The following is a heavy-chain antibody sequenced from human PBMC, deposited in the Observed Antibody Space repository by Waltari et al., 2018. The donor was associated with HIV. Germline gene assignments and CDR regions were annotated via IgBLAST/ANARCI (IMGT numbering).Heavy chain of an antibody. CDR3: ARARSIKVRGEGGWDSQFYGLDV. J-gene: IGHJ6*02. D-gene: IGHD3-10*01. V-gene: IGHV4-34*01. CDR2: TDHDGVG. Sequence: VQLQQWGAGLLMPSDTLSLTCAVYGASLTGSSWTWIRQAPGKGLQWMGETDHDGVGNVNRSLKSRFSFSVYSSKKQFSLKVLAVTAADTAQYYGARARSIKVRGEGGWDSQFYGLDVWGQGTTVIVSS. CDR1: GASLTGSS.